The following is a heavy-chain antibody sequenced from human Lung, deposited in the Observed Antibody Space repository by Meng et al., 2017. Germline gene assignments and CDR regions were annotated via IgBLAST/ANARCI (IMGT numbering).Heavy chain of an antibody. V-gene: IGHV4-34*02. D-gene: IGHD4-11*01. J-gene: IGHJ4*02. CDR2: INHSGST. CDR1: GGSFSDYY. Sequence: LRQWGGGLLKPSETLSLTCVVSGGSFSDYYWSWIRQPPGKGLEWIGEINHSGSTNYNPSLESRATISVDTSQNNLSLKLSSVTAADSAVYYCARGPTTMAHDFDYWGQGTLVTVSS. CDR3: ARGPTTMAHDFDY.